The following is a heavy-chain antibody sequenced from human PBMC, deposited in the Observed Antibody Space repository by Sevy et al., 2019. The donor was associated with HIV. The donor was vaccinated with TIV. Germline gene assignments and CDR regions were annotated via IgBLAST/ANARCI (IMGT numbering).Heavy chain of an antibody. CDR3: VRDRSASWIDAFDI. Sequence: GGSLRLSCAASGFTFSDYYMTWVRQAPGKGLEWIAYISNSGRTTHNADSVDGRFTISRDNAKNSLYLQTNSLRVEDTAVYYCVRDRSASWIDAFDIWGRGARVTVS. J-gene: IGHJ3*02. V-gene: IGHV3-11*04. D-gene: IGHD2-2*03. CDR1: GFTFSDYY. CDR2: ISNSGRTT.